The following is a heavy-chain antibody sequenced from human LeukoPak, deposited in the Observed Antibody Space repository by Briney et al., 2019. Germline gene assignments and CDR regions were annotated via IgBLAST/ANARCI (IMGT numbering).Heavy chain of an antibody. J-gene: IGHJ3*02. CDR2: INHSGST. V-gene: IGHV4-39*07. Sequence: PSETLSLTCTVSGGSTSSGNYYWGWIRQLPGKGLEWIGEINHSGSTNYNPSLKSRVTISVDTSKNQFSLKLSSVTAADTAAYYCARGPMIGAFDIWGQGTMVTVSS. CDR3: ARGPMIGAFDI. CDR1: GGSTSSGNYY. D-gene: IGHD3-22*01.